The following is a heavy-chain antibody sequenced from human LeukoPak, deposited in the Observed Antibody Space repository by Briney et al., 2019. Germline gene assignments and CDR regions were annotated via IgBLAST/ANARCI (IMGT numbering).Heavy chain of an antibody. CDR1: RFTFNSYA. D-gene: IGHD6-19*01. J-gene: IGHJ4*02. Sequence: GGFLRLSCGASRFTFNSYAVSWVRQAPGKGLEWVSAISGSGGGTYYADSVKGRFTISRDNSKNTVYLQMNSLSTEDTAVYYCAKTTTGYSSGRYPGWPVDCWGQGTLVTVFS. CDR3: AKTTTGYSSGRYPGWPVDC. CDR2: ISGSGGGT. V-gene: IGHV3-23*01.